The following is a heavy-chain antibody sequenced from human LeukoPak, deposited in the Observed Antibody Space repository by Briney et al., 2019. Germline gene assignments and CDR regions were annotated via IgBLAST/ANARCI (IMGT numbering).Heavy chain of an antibody. CDR1: GYTFSSFG. CDR2: ISTYNGDT. J-gene: IGHJ3*02. Sequence: ASVKVSCKASGYTFSSFGISWVRQAPGQGLGCMGWISTYNGDTNYVQKLQDRVRMTTDASTNTAYLELRSLSSDDTAVYYCARGSPLSYSGNPPRAFDTWGQGTTVIVSS. D-gene: IGHD4-23*01. V-gene: IGHV1-18*01. CDR3: ARGSPLSYSGNPPRAFDT.